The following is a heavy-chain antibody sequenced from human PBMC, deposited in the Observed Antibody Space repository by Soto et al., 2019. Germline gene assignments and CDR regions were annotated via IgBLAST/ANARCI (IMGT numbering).Heavy chain of an antibody. Sequence: GGSLRLSCAASGFTFSNYWMHWVRQAPGKGLVWISRINDQGGSPTYADSVKGRFTISRDNVKNTLYLQMSSLRAEDTAVYYCARSWAAAGGTYYYYGMDVWGQGTTVTVSS. CDR3: ARSWAAAGGTYYYYGMDV. CDR2: INDQGGSP. V-gene: IGHV3-74*01. J-gene: IGHJ6*02. CDR1: GFTFSNYW. D-gene: IGHD6-13*01.